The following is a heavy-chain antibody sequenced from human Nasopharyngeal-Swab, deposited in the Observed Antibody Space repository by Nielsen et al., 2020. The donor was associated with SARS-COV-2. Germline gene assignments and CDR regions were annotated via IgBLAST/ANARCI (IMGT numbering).Heavy chain of an antibody. CDR3: AGSSSWYTTRHDY. V-gene: IGHV3-53*01. CDR1: GFTVSSNY. J-gene: IGHJ4*02. D-gene: IGHD6-13*01. CDR2: IYTGGST. Sequence: GESLKLSCAASGFTVSSNYMSWVRQAPGKGLEWDSAIYTGGSTYYADSVKGRFTISRDNSKNTLYLQMNSLRAEDTAVYYCAGSSSWYTTRHDYWGQGTLVTVSS.